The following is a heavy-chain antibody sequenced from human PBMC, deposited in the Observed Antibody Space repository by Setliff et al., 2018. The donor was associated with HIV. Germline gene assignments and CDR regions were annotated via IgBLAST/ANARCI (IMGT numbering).Heavy chain of an antibody. CDR2: INPNSGGT. V-gene: IGHV1-2*02. CDR3: AVYSSSWFRYYGMDV. CDR1: GYTFTGYY. D-gene: IGHD6-13*01. J-gene: IGHJ6*02. Sequence: ASVKVSCKASGYTFTGYYMHWVRQAPGQGLEWMGWINPNSGGTNYAQKFQGRVTMTRDTSISAAYMELSRLRSGDTAVYYCAVYSSSWFRYYGMDVWGQGTTVTVSS.